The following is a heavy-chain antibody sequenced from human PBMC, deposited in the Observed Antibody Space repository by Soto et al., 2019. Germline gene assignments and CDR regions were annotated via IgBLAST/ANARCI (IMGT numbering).Heavy chain of an antibody. V-gene: IGHV4-4*02. CDR3: ARVGYSYRESYMDV. J-gene: IGHJ6*03. CDR1: SGSISSSNW. Sequence: SETLSLTCAVSSGSISSSNWWSWVRQPPGKGLEWIGEIYHSGGTNYNPSLKSRVTISVDKSKNQFSLKLSSVTAADTAVYYCARVGYSYRESYMDVWGKGTTVTVSS. CDR2: IYHSGGT. D-gene: IGHD5-18*01.